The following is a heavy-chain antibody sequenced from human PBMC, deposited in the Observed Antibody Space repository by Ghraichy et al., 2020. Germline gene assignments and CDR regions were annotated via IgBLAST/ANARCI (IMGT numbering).Heavy chain of an antibody. J-gene: IGHJ6*02. CDR3: ARGSEDHLTMSSILDV. CDR1: RGSIFSHF. D-gene: IGHD2-2*01. V-gene: IGHV4-59*11. CDR2: AYETGST. Sequence: SETLSLTCTVSRGSIFSHFWTWIRQPPGKGLEWIGYAYETGSTSYNASLKSRVTISVDTSKDQFSLKLTSVTAADTAVYFCARGSEDHLTMSSILDVWGHGTTVTVSS.